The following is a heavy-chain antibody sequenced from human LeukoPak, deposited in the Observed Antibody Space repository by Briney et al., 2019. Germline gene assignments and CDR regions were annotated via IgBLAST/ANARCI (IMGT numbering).Heavy chain of an antibody. Sequence: SETLSLTRTVSGGSISSYYWSWIRQPPGKGLEWIGYIYYSGSTNYNPSLKSRVTISVDTSENQFSLKLSSVTAADTAVYYCARGRDGYSSDYWGQGTLVTVSS. V-gene: IGHV4-59*01. D-gene: IGHD5-24*01. J-gene: IGHJ4*02. CDR1: GGSISSYY. CDR3: ARGRDGYSSDY. CDR2: IYYSGST.